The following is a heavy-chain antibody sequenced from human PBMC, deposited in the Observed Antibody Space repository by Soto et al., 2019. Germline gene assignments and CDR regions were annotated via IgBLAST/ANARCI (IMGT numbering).Heavy chain of an antibody. Sequence: GESLKISCKGSGYNFAGYWIAWVRQMPGKGLELMGIIYPSDSDTRYRPSFQGHVTISADKSISSAYLQWSSLRASDTAMYYCARGGVSTRTFDYWGQGTPVTVSS. CDR3: ARGGVSTRTFDY. J-gene: IGHJ4*02. V-gene: IGHV5-51*01. CDR1: GYNFAGYW. CDR2: IYPSDSDT. D-gene: IGHD3-3*01.